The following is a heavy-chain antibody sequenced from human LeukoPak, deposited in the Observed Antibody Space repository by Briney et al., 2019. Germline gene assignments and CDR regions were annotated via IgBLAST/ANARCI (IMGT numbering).Heavy chain of an antibody. CDR1: GFTFSSYA. Sequence: GGSLRLSCAASGFTFSSYAMSWVRQAPGKGLEWVSAISGSGGSTYYADSVKGRFTISRDNSKNTLYLQMNSLRAEDTAVYYCAKDRVYYYGSGSYYPGAGGYWGQGTLVTVSS. V-gene: IGHV3-23*01. CDR2: ISGSGGST. D-gene: IGHD3-10*01. CDR3: AKDRVYYYGSGSYYPGAGGY. J-gene: IGHJ4*02.